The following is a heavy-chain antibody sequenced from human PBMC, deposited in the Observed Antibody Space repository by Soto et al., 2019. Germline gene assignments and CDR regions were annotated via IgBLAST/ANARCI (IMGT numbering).Heavy chain of an antibody. Sequence: RWSLRLSCSASVFTFGIYAMSWVRQAPGKGLEWVSAISGSGANTYYADSVRGRFTISRDNSKNTLYLQMNSLRAEDTALYYCAKFMSPYCGGGSCYFWGQGTLVTVSS. CDR1: VFTFGIYA. D-gene: IGHD2-15*01. J-gene: IGHJ4*02. CDR3: AKFMSPYCGGGSCYF. V-gene: IGHV3-23*01. CDR2: ISGSGANT.